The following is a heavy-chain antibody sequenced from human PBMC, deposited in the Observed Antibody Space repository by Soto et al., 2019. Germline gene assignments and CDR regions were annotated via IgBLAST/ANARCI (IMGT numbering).Heavy chain of an antibody. V-gene: IGHV1-46*03. J-gene: IGHJ4*02. Sequence: QVQLVQSGAEVKKPGASVKVSCKASGYTFTSYYMHWVRQAPGQGLEWMGIINPSGGSTSYAQKFPGRVTMTRDTSASTVYMELSSLRSEDTAVYYCARDGAYTMVRGVPADYWGQGTLVTVSS. CDR1: GYTFTSYY. D-gene: IGHD3-10*01. CDR3: ARDGAYTMVRGVPADY. CDR2: INPSGGST.